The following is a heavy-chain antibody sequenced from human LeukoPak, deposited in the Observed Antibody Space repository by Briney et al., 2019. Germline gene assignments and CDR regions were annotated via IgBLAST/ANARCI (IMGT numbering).Heavy chain of an antibody. CDR2: IYYSGST. CDR1: GGSISSYY. CDR3: ARDQPLYGDYSFVY. Sequence: PSETLSLTCTVSGGSISSYYWSWIRQPPGKGLEWIGYIYYSGSTNYNPSLKSRVTISVDTSKNQFSLKLSSVTAADTAVYYCARDQPLYGDYSFVYWGQGTLVTVSS. V-gene: IGHV4-59*01. D-gene: IGHD4-17*01. J-gene: IGHJ4*02.